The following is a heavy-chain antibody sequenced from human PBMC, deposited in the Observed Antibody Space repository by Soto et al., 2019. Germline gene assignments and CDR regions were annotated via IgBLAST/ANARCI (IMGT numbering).Heavy chain of an antibody. CDR3: ARPRGYNYAHMDV. D-gene: IGHD5-12*01. CDR2: IYYSGSV. CDR1: GDSISSIGYY. J-gene: IGHJ6*03. Sequence: SETLSLTCTVSGDSISSIGYYWGWIRQPPGKGLEWIGSIYYSGSVYYNPSLKSRATISVDTSKNQSSLKLSSVTAADTAVYYCARPRGYNYAHMDVWGKGTTVPVS. V-gene: IGHV4-39*01.